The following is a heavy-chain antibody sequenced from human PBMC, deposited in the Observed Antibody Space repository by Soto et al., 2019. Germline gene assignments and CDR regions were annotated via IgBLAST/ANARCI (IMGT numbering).Heavy chain of an antibody. D-gene: IGHD2-2*01. V-gene: IGHV3-21*01. CDR3: ARDGHLVVVPAAIDY. Sequence: EVQLVESGGGLVKPGGSLRLSCAASGFTFSSYSMNWVRQAPGKGLEWVSSISSSSSYIYYADSVKGRFTISRDNAKNSLYLQMNSLIAEDTAVYYCARDGHLVVVPAAIDYWGQGTLVTVSS. J-gene: IGHJ4*02. CDR2: ISSSSSYI. CDR1: GFTFSSYS.